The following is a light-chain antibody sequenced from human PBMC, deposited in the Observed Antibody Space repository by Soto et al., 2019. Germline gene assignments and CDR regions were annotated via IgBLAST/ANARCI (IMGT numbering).Light chain of an antibody. CDR2: GAS. CDR3: QQYGSSPQT. J-gene: IGKJ1*01. V-gene: IGKV3-20*01. CDR1: QSVSSSY. Sequence: ETVLTKSPGTLSLSPGERATLSCRASQSVSSSYLAWYQQKPGQAPRLLIYGASSRATGIPERFSGSGSGTDFTLTISRLEPEDFAVYYCQQYGSSPQTFGQGTKVDIK.